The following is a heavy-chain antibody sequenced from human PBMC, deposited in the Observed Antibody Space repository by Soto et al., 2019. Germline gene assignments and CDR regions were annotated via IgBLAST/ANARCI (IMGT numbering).Heavy chain of an antibody. Sequence: GESLKISCKGFGYSFPSHWIGWVRQMPGKGLEWMGIIYPGDSDTRYSPSFQGQVTISADKSISTAYLQWSSLKASDTAMYYCAKEQDIIGGVNNDYWGQGTSVTVSS. CDR3: AKEQDIIGGVNNDY. CDR1: GYSFPSHW. V-gene: IGHV5-51*01. D-gene: IGHD2-15*01. CDR2: IYPGDSDT. J-gene: IGHJ4*02.